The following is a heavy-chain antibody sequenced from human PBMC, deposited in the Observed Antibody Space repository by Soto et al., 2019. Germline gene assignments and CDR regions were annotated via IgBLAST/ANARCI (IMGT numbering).Heavy chain of an antibody. CDR1: GGSLSNHY. CDR3: ARRYGWLYFDY. CDR2: IYYRVNT. Sequence: PSETLSLTCTVSGGSLSNHYWTWIRQSPGKGLEWIGSIYYRVNTNYNPSLDSRVTMTVDRSKNQFSLKLSSVTAADTAVYYCARRYGWLYFDYWGQGSLVTVSS. J-gene: IGHJ4*02. D-gene: IGHD6-19*01. V-gene: IGHV4-59*11.